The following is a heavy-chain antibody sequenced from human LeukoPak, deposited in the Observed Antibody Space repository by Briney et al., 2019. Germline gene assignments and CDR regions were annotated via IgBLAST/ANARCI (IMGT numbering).Heavy chain of an antibody. V-gene: IGHV4-39*02. CDR3: AKDSSTWGNLAGHFDS. CDR1: GGSISSSNYY. Sequence: SETLSLTCTASGGSISSSNYYWGWIRQPPGKGLEWIGSLYSSGNTYYNPSLKSRVTISVDSSKNQFSLKLSSATAADTAVYYCAKDSSTWGNLAGHFDSWGQGTLVTVPS. CDR2: LYSSGNT. J-gene: IGHJ4*02. D-gene: IGHD6-13*01.